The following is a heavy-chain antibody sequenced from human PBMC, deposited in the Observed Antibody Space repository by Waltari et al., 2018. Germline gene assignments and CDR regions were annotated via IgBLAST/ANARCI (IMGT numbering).Heavy chain of an antibody. CDR2: IYYSGST. CDR3: ARPHGTYYYDSSGYFTAFDI. Sequence: QLQLQESGPGLVKPSETLSLTCTVSGGSISSSSYYWGWIRQPPGKGLGWIGSIYYSGSTYYNPSLKSRVTISVDTSKNQFSLKLSSVTAADTAVYYCARPHGTYYYDSSGYFTAFDIWGQGTMVTVSS. J-gene: IGHJ3*02. V-gene: IGHV4-39*01. D-gene: IGHD3-22*01. CDR1: GGSISSSSYY.